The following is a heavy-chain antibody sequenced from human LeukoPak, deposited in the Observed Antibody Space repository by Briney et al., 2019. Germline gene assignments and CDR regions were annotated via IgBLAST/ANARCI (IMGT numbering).Heavy chain of an antibody. CDR2: ISYDGSNK. CDR3: ASEGYSSGWPLDY. V-gene: IGHV3-30*03. D-gene: IGHD6-19*01. Sequence: GGSLRLSCAASGFTFSSYGMHWVRQAPGKGLEWVAVISYDGSNKYYADSVKGRFTISRDNSKNTLYLQMNSLRAEDTAVYYCASEGYSSGWPLDYWGQGTLVTVSS. CDR1: GFTFSSYG. J-gene: IGHJ4*02.